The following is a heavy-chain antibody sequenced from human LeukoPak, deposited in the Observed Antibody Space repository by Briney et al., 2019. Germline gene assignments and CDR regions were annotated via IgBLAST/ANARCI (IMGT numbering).Heavy chain of an antibody. Sequence: GASVKVSCKASGYTFTGYYIHWVRQAPGQGLEWMGWINPNSGGTNYAQKFQGRVTMTRDTSISTAYMELSRLRSDDTAVYYCARHKPPNYYGSGYPRGYFDYWGQGTLVTVSS. V-gene: IGHV1-2*02. CDR3: ARHKPPNYYGSGYPRGYFDY. CDR1: GYTFTGYY. D-gene: IGHD3-10*01. J-gene: IGHJ4*02. CDR2: INPNSGGT.